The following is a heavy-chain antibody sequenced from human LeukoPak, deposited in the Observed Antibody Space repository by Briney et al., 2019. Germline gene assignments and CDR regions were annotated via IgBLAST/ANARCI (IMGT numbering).Heavy chain of an antibody. CDR3: AMGSGSLDAFDI. Sequence: TSETLSLTCTVSGGSISGSAYYWGWIRQPPGKGLEWIGSIYYTGSMYYNPSSGTTYYNPSLKSRVTISLDTSKNQFSLKVTSVTAADTAVYYCAMGSGSLDAFDIWGQGTMVTVS. CDR1: GGSISGSAYY. J-gene: IGHJ3*02. CDR2: IYYTGSMYYNPSSGTT. V-gene: IGHV4-39*07. D-gene: IGHD3-22*01.